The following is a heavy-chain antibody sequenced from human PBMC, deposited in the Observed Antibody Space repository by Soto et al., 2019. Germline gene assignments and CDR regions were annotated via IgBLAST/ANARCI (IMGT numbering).Heavy chain of an antibody. CDR2: MNPNSGNT. V-gene: IGHV1-8*01. J-gene: IGHJ4*02. Sequence: ASVKVSCKASGYTFTSYDINWVRQARGQGLEWMGWMNPNSGNTGYAQKFQNRVTITRNMSISTVYMELRSLTSEDTAVYYCTSEDVATGLVWGPGSLVTVSS. CDR1: GYTFTSYD. D-gene: IGHD5-12*01. CDR3: TSEDVATGLV.